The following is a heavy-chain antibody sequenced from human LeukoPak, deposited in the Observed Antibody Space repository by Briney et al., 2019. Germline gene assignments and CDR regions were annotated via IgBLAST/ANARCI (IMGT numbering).Heavy chain of an antibody. V-gene: IGHV3-21*01. D-gene: IGHD4-17*01. Sequence: GGSLRLSCAASGFTFSSYSMNWVRQAPGKGLEWVSSISSSSSYIYYADSVKGRFTISRDNAKNSLYLQMNSLRAEDTAVYYCARDEGDYGDYGFMEAFDIWGQGTMVTVSS. CDR3: ARDEGDYGDYGFMEAFDI. CDR1: GFTFSSYS. J-gene: IGHJ3*02. CDR2: ISSSSSYI.